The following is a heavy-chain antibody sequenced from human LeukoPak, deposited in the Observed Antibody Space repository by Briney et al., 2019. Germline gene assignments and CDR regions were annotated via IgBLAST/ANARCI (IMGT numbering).Heavy chain of an antibody. V-gene: IGHV1-46*01. D-gene: IGHD5-18*01. CDR1: GYTFTSYY. J-gene: IGHJ3*02. Sequence: GASVKVSCKASGYTFTSYYMHWVRQAPGQGLEWMGIINPSGGSTSYAQKFQGRVTMTRDTSTSTVYMELSSLRSEDTAVYYYARDVRVYSYSPGAFDIWGQGTMVTVSS. CDR2: INPSGGST. CDR3: ARDVRVYSYSPGAFDI.